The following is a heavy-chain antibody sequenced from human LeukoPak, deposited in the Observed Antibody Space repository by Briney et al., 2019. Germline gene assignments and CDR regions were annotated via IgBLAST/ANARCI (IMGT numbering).Heavy chain of an antibody. Sequence: GGSLRLSCAASGFTFSSYAMSWVRQAPGKGLEWVSAISGSGGSTYYADAVKGRFTISRDNSKNTLYLQMNSLRAEDTAVYYCAKGNLEWLLSTHETGAFDIWGEGTMVTVSS. CDR2: ISGSGGST. J-gene: IGHJ3*02. V-gene: IGHV3-23*01. CDR3: AKGNLEWLLSTHETGAFDI. D-gene: IGHD3-3*01. CDR1: GFTFSSYA.